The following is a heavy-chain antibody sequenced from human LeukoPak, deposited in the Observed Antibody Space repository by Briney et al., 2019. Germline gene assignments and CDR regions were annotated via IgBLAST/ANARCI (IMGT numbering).Heavy chain of an antibody. CDR1: GGSCSGYY. V-gene: IGHV4-34*01. CDR3: ARCSPYSRWFDP. D-gene: IGHD2-21*01. J-gene: IGHJ5*02. Sequence: SETLSLTCAVYGGSCSGYYWSWIRQPPGKGLEWIGEINHSGSTNYNPSLKSRVTISVDTSKNQFSLKLSSVTAADTAVYYCARCSPYSRWFDPWGQGTLVTVSS. CDR2: INHSGST.